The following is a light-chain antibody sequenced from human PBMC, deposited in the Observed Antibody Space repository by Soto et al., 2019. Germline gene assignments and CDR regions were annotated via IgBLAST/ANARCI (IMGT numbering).Light chain of an antibody. CDR1: QSVDTW. CDR3: QHYNDYSRV. CDR2: RAS. V-gene: IGKV1-5*03. Sequence: DIQMTQSPSTLSASIGDTVTITCRTRQSVDTWLAWYQHKAGKAPKLLIYRASSLATGVPSRFNGSGSGTAFTLTITSLQHDDFATYYCQHYNDYSRVFGQGTEV. J-gene: IGKJ1*01.